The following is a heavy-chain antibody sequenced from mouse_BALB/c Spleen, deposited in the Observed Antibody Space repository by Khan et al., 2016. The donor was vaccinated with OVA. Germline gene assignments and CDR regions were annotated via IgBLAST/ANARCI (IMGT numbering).Heavy chain of an antibody. Sequence: VQLQESGPGLVKPSQSLSLTCTVTGYSITSNYAWNWIRQFPGNKLEWMGYISYSGSTSYNPSLKSRISITRDTSKNQFFLHLNSVTTEDTATYYCARSNYYGYAMDYWGQGTSVTVSS. D-gene: IGHD1-1*01. V-gene: IGHV3-2*02. CDR2: ISYSGST. CDR1: GYSITSNYA. CDR3: ARSNYYGYAMDY. J-gene: IGHJ4*01.